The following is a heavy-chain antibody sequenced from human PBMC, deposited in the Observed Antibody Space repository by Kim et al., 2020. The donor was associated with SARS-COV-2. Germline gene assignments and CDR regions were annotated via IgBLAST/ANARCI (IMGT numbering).Heavy chain of an antibody. J-gene: IGHJ4*02. Sequence: SETLSLTCTVSGGSLNTDYWSWIRQPAGKGLEWIGRIYGDGGTTYNASFTSRVTMSIDTSKKQFSLRLTSVTAADTAVYYCAGGVSGRVEAYWGQGTL. CDR1: GGSLNTDY. V-gene: IGHV4-4*07. CDR2: IYGDGGT. CDR3: AGGVSGRVEAY. D-gene: IGHD2-8*01.